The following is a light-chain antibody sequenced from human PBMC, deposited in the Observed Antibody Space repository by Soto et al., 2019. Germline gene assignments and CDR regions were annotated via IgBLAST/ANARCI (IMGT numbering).Light chain of an antibody. CDR2: EVN. J-gene: IGLJ3*02. Sequence: QSALIQPASVSGSPGQSLIISCTGTGGDFGSSTYVSWYQQHSDKAPKVVIYEVNKRPSGVSSRFSGAKSGSTASLTISGLQGDDEATYFCSSSTTTTSWVFGGGTKLTVL. CDR1: GGDFGSSTY. CDR3: SSSTTTTSWV. V-gene: IGLV2-14*01.